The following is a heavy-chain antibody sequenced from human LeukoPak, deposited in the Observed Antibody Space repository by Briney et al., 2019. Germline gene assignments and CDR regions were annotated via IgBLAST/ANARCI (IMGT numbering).Heavy chain of an antibody. CDR1: GYSFTSYW. D-gene: IGHD5-18*01. Sequence: GESLKIPCKGSGYSFTSYWIGWVGHMPGKGLEWMGIIYPGDSDTRYSPSFQGQVTISADKSISTAYLQWSSLKASDTAMYYCARETGYAYGRTPLDYWGQGTLVTVSS. J-gene: IGHJ4*02. CDR3: ARETGYAYGRTPLDY. CDR2: IYPGDSDT. V-gene: IGHV5-51*01.